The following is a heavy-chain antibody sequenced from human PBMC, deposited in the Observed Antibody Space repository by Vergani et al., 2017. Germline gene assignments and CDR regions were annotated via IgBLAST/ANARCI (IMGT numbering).Heavy chain of an antibody. V-gene: IGHV3-66*01. CDR2: IYSGGST. CDR3: AKVATSSGWPNNWFDP. D-gene: IGHD6-19*01. CDR1: GFTVSSNY. J-gene: IGHJ5*02. Sequence: EVQLVESGGGLVQPGGSLRLSCAASGFTVSSNYMSWVRQAPGKGLEWVSVIYSGGSTYYADSVKGRFTISRDNSKNTLYLQMNSLRAEDTAVYYCAKVATSSGWPNNWFDPWGQGTLVTVSS.